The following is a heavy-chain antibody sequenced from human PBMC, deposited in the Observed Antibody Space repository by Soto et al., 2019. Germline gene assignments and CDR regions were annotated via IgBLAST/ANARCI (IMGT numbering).Heavy chain of an antibody. CDR2: ISYDGSNK. D-gene: IGHD3-10*01. CDR1: GFTFSSYG. Sequence: GGSLRLSCAASGFTFSSYGMHWVRQAPGKGLEWVAVISYDGSNKYYADSVKGRFTISRDNSKNTLYLQMNSLRAEDTAVYYCAKDRLLWFGELFTFDYWGQGTLVTVSS. V-gene: IGHV3-30*18. J-gene: IGHJ4*02. CDR3: AKDRLLWFGELFTFDY.